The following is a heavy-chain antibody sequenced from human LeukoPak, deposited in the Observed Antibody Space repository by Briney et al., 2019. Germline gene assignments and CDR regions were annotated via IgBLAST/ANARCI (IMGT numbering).Heavy chain of an antibody. CDR1: GGSFSGYY. D-gene: IGHD5-12*01. Sequence: SETLSLTCAVYGGSFSGYYWSWIRQPPGKGLEWIGEINHSGSTNYNPSLKSRVTISVDTSKNQFSLKLSSVTAADTAVYYCARRSGYGLFDYWGQGTLVTVPS. CDR3: ARRSGYGLFDY. V-gene: IGHV4-34*01. CDR2: INHSGST. J-gene: IGHJ4*02.